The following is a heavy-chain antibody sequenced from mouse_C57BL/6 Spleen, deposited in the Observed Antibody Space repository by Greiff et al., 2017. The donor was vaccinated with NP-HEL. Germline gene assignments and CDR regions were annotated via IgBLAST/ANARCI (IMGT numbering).Heavy chain of an antibody. V-gene: IGHV1-82*01. D-gene: IGHD2-2*01. J-gene: IGHJ1*03. Sequence: QVQLKQSGPELVKPGASVKISCKASGYAFSSSWMNWVKQRPGKGLEWIGRIYPGDGDTNYNGKFKGKATLTADKSSSTAYMQLSSLTSEDSAVYFCARSLWNMVTTWYFDVWGTGTTVTVSS. CDR1: GYAFSSSW. CDR2: IYPGDGDT. CDR3: ARSLWNMVTTWYFDV.